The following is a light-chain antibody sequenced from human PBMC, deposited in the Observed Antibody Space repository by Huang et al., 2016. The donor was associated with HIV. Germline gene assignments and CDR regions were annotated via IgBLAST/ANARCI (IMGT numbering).Light chain of an antibody. Sequence: EIVFMPSPGTLSLSPGERATLSCRASQTISSSYLAWYQQKLGQAPRLLIYGASSRATGVPDRFSGSVSGTDFILTISRLEPEDFAVYYCQQYGNTITFGQGTRLEIK. CDR2: GAS. J-gene: IGKJ5*01. V-gene: IGKV3-20*01. CDR1: QTISSSY. CDR3: QQYGNTIT.